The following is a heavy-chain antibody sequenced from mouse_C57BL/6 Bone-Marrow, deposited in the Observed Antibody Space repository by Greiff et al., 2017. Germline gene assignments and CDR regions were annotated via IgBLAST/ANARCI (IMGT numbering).Heavy chain of an antibody. D-gene: IGHD2-5*01. V-gene: IGHV1-18*01. CDR2: INPNNGGT. CDR3: ARSYYSNYEFAY. CDR1: GYTFTDYN. Sequence: EVQLQQSGPELVKPGASVKIPCKASGYTFTDYNMDWVKQSHGKSLEWIGDINPNNGGTIYNQKFKGKATLTVDKSSSTAYMELPSLTSEDTAVYYCARSYYSNYEFAYWGQGTLVTVSA. J-gene: IGHJ3*01.